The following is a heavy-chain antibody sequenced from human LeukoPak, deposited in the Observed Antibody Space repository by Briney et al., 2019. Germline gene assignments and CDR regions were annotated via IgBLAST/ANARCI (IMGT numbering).Heavy chain of an antibody. D-gene: IGHD1-20*01. Sequence: ASVKVSCRASGYTFTGYYIHWVRQAPGQGLEWMGWVDPKYAGTQYAQKFRGRLTMSRDTSISTAYMELSRLTSDDTATYYCTRVGDNWNRQADHWGQGTLVTVSS. CDR3: TRVGDNWNRQADH. CDR1: GYTFTGYY. V-gene: IGHV1-2*02. J-gene: IGHJ4*02. CDR2: VDPKYAGT.